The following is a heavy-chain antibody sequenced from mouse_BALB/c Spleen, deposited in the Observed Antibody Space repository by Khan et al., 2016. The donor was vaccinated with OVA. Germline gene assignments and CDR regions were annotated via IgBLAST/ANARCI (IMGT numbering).Heavy chain of an antibody. CDR3: VRHKNYYGGDDMDY. J-gene: IGHJ4*01. CDR1: GFTFNTYA. CDR2: IRSKTNNYAT. V-gene: IGHV10-1*02. D-gene: IGHD1-1*01. Sequence: EVQLVESGGGLVQPKGSLKLSCAASGFTFNTYAMNWVRQAPGKGLEWVARIRSKTNNYATYYADSVKDRFTISRDDSQSMLYLQMNNLKTEDTAMYYCVRHKNYYGGDDMDYWGQGTSVTVSS.